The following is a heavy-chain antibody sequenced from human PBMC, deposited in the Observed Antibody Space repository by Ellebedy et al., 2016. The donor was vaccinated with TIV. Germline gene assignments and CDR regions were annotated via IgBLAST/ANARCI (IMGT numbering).Heavy chain of an antibody. D-gene: IGHD6-6*01. CDR3: AKLGLVLVADY. CDR1: GFTFSSYS. CDR2: ISSSSSTI. V-gene: IGHV3-48*01. Sequence: PGGSLRLSCAASGFTFSSYSMNWVRQVPGKGLEWVSYISSSSSTIYYADSVKGRFTISRDNAKNSLYLQMNSLRAEDTAVYYCAKLGLVLVADYWGQGTLVTVSS. J-gene: IGHJ4*02.